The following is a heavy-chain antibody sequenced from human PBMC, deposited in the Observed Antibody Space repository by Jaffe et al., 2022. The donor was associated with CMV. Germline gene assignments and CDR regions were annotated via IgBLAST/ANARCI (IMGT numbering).Heavy chain of an antibody. D-gene: IGHD3-3*01. Sequence: QVQLVQSGAEVKKPGASVKVSCKASGYTFTSYYMHWVRQAPGQGLEWMGIINPSGGSTSYAQKFQGRVTMTRDTSTSTVYMELSSLRSEDTAVYYCAREGYDFWSGYYTHISYYYYYYMDVWGKGTTVTVSS. CDR1: GYTFTSYY. J-gene: IGHJ6*03. V-gene: IGHV1-46*01. CDR2: INPSGGST. CDR3: AREGYDFWSGYYTHISYYYYYYMDV.